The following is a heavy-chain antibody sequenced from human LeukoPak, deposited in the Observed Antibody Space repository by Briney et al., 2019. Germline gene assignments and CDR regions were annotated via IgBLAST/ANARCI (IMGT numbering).Heavy chain of an antibody. Sequence: SETLSLTCTVSGGSISSYYWGWIRQPPGKGLEWIGYIYYSGSTNYNPSLKSRVTISVDTSKNQFSLKLSSVTAADTAVYYCASSPVAANYFDYWGQGTLVTVSS. J-gene: IGHJ4*02. CDR3: ASSPVAANYFDY. CDR1: GGSISSYY. V-gene: IGHV4-59*01. CDR2: IYYSGST. D-gene: IGHD6-19*01.